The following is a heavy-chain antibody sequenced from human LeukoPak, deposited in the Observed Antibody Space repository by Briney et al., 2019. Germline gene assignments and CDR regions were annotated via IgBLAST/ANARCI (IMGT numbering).Heavy chain of an antibody. Sequence: GGSLRLSCAASGFTFSSYGMHWVRQAPGKGLEWVAVISYDGSNKYYADSVKGRFTISRDNSKNTLYLQMNSLRAEDTAVYYCVKDLGSGSYYDYWGQGTLVTVSS. CDR3: VKDLGSGSYYDY. V-gene: IGHV3-30*18. CDR1: GFTFSSYG. CDR2: ISYDGSNK. J-gene: IGHJ4*02. D-gene: IGHD3-10*01.